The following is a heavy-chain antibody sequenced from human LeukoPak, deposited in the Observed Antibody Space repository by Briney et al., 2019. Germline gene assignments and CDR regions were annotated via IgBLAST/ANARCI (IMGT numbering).Heavy chain of an antibody. J-gene: IGHJ4*02. D-gene: IGHD5-24*01. CDR3: ARFDRDGYNLDY. CDR1: GGSISSYY. CDR2: IYYSGST. Sequence: SETLSLTCTVSGGSISSYYWSWIRQPPGKGLEWIGYIYYSGSTNYNPSLKSRVTISVDTSKNQFSLNLSSVTAADTALYYCARFDRDGYNLDYWGQGTLVTVSS. V-gene: IGHV4-59*01.